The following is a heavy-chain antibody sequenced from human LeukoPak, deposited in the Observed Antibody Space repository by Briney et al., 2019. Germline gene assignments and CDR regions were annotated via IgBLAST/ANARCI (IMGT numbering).Heavy chain of an antibody. Sequence: SETLSLTCAVYGASLSDSYWSWIRQSPEKGLEWIGEINNSGSPSYNPSLNSRVIMSVDRSKNQFSLRLTSMTAADTAVYYCARGRYGPRLGNWGQGTLVTVSS. D-gene: IGHD3-16*01. CDR1: GASLSDSY. CDR2: INNSGSP. J-gene: IGHJ4*02. V-gene: IGHV4-34*01. CDR3: ARGRYGPRLGN.